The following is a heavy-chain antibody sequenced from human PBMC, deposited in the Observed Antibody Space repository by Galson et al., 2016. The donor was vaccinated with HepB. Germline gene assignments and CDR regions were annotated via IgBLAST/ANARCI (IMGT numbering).Heavy chain of an antibody. CDR3: VIQGFVT. J-gene: IGHJ4*02. CDR1: GYNFTSYW. V-gene: IGHV5-10-1*01. CDR2: IDPVESYT. D-gene: IGHD2/OR15-2a*01. Sequence: QSGAEVKKPGESLRISCKGSGYNFTSYWITWVRQMPGKGLEWMGRIDPVESYTNYSPSFQGHVTISADKSISTAYLQWSSLKASDTAMYYCVIQGFVTWGQGTLVTVSS.